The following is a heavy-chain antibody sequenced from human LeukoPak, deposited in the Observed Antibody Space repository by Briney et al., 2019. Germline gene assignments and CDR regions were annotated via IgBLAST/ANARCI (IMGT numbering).Heavy chain of an antibody. Sequence: PSETLSLTCTVSGGSVRSYFWTWIRQPAGTGLEWIGLIYTSGRTNYNPSLKSQVTISADDSKNQFSLKLNSVTAADTAVYYCARVGGASSTLTTFDVWGQGTVVTVSS. CDR2: IYTSGRT. CDR3: ARVGGASSTLTTFDV. D-gene: IGHD4-11*01. J-gene: IGHJ3*01. CDR1: GGSVRSYF. V-gene: IGHV4-4*07.